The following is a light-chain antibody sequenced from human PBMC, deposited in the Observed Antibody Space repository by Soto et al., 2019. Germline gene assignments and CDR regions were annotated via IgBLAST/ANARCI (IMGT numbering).Light chain of an antibody. CDR2: YDN. J-gene: IGLJ2*01. CDR1: NIGRKS. V-gene: IGLV3-21*04. Sequence: SYELTQRPSVSVAPGKTARITCGGNNIGRKSVHWYQQKPGQAPVLVIYYDNDRPSGIPERFSGSNSGNTATLTISRVEAGDEADYYCQVWDSSSDHVVFGGGTKVTVL. CDR3: QVWDSSSDHVV.